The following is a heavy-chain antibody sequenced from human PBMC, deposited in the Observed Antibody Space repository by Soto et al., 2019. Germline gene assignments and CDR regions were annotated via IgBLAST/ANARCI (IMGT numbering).Heavy chain of an antibody. CDR3: ARDRYFWSGYSRYYYYGMDV. CDR1: GFTFSSYA. CDR2: ISYDGSNK. Sequence: GGSLRLSCAASGFTFSSYAMHWVRQAPGKGLEWVAVISYDGSNKYYADSVKGRFTISRDNSKNTLYLQMNSLRAEDTAVYYCARDRYFWSGYSRYYYYGMDVWGQGTTVTVSS. V-gene: IGHV3-30-3*01. J-gene: IGHJ6*02. D-gene: IGHD3-3*01.